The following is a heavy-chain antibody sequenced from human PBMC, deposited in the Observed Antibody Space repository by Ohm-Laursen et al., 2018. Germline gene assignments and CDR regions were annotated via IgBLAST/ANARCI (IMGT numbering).Heavy chain of an antibody. V-gene: IGHV4-38-2*02. D-gene: IGHD7-27*01. CDR2: INHSGST. CDR3: ARAWAY. J-gene: IGHJ4*02. CDR1: GYSVSSGYY. Sequence: SDTLSLTCTVSGYSVSSGYYWGWIRQPPGKGLEWIGNINHSGSTYSNPSLKSRVTMSLDTSNNEFSLKLGSVTAADTAVYYCARAWAYWGQGILVTVSS.